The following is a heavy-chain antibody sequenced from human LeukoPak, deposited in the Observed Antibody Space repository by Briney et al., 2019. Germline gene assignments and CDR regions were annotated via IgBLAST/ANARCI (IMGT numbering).Heavy chain of an antibody. CDR1: GFTFSSYG. D-gene: IGHD4-17*01. V-gene: IGHV3-30*03. Sequence: GGSLRLSCVASGFTFSSYGMHWVRQPPGKGLEWVAVISYDGSTTYYGDSVKGRFTISRDNSKYTLYLQMNSLRVEDTALYYCARGGDDYGDYGLVDYWGQGTLVTVSS. CDR3: ARGGDDYGDYGLVDY. J-gene: IGHJ4*02. CDR2: ISYDGSTT.